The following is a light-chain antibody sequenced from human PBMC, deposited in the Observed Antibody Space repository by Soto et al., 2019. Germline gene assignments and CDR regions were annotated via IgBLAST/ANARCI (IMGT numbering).Light chain of an antibody. CDR3: QQYGCSFT. J-gene: IGKJ3*01. V-gene: IGKV3-20*01. CDR2: GAS. CDR1: QSVSSSY. Sequence: ESVLTQSPGTLSLSPGERATLSCRASQSVSSSYLAWYQQKHGQATSLLIYGASSRATGIPDRFSGSGCGTDFTLTISRLEPEDFAVYCCQQYGCSFTFGPGTKVDIK.